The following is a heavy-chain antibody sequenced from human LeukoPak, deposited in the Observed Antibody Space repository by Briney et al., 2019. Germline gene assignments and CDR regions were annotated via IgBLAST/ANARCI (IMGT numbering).Heavy chain of an antibody. Sequence: GGSLRLSCAASGFTFSDYYMSWIRQAPGKGLEWVSYISSSGSTIYYADSVKGRFTISRDNAKNSLYLQMNSLRTEDTAVYYCARSGLYYYDSSGYDYWGQGTLVTVSS. CDR3: ARSGLYYYDSSGYDY. D-gene: IGHD3-22*01. CDR2: ISSSGSTI. V-gene: IGHV3-11*04. J-gene: IGHJ4*02. CDR1: GFTFSDYY.